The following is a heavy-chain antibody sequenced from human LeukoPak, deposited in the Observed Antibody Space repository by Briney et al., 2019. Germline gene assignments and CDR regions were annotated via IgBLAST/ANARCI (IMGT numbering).Heavy chain of an antibody. Sequence: GASVKVSCKASGGTFSRHTFTWVRQARGQGLEWMGGTIPIFGTANYAQKFQGRVTITTDESTSTVYMALSGLRSEDTAVYYCARAPGLAARAEYFQHWGQGTLVNVSS. D-gene: IGHD6-6*01. CDR3: ARAPGLAARAEYFQH. J-gene: IGHJ1*01. V-gene: IGHV1-69*05. CDR2: TIPIFGTA. CDR1: GGTFSRHT.